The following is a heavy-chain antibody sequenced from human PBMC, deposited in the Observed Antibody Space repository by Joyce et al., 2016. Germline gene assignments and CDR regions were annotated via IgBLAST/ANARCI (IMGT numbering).Heavy chain of an antibody. CDR3: TRVGPPGVDAFDM. Sequence: EVRLVESGGRSVQPGGSLRLSCAASGFTFTDHYMDWVRQAPGKGRQWVGRVRSKSNKYSTDYAASVKGRFTISRDDSRNSLYLQMNSLKIEDTAVYYCTRVGPPGVDAFDMWGQGTMVTVSS. CDR1: GFTFTDHY. V-gene: IGHV3-72*01. J-gene: IGHJ3*02. CDR2: VRSKSNKYST.